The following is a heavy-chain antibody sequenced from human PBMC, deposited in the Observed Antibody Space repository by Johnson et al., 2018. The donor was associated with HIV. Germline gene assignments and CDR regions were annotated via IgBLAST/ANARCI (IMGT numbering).Heavy chain of an antibody. D-gene: IGHD3-22*01. CDR3: ARDRYYVSSGSHAFDI. CDR2: ISYDGSNK. V-gene: IGHV3-30*04. Sequence: QMLLVESGGGVVQPGRSLRLSCAASGFTFSSYAMHWVRQAPGKGLEWVAVISYDGSNKYYADSVQGRFTLSRDNSKNTLYLQMNRLSAEETAVYYCARDRYYVSSGSHAFDIWGQGTMVTVSS. J-gene: IGHJ3*02. CDR1: GFTFSSYA.